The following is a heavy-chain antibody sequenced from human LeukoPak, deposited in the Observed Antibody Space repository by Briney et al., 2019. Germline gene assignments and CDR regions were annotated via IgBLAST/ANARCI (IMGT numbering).Heavy chain of an antibody. D-gene: IGHD3-10*02. Sequence: GGSLRLSCAASGFTFSSYSMNWVGQAPGKGLEWVSSISSSSSYIYYADSVKGRFTISRDNAKNSLYLQMNSLRAEDTAVYYCARDLGSGSWPLDYWGQGTLVTVSS. CDR3: ARDLGSGSWPLDY. J-gene: IGHJ4*02. V-gene: IGHV3-21*01. CDR1: GFTFSSYS. CDR2: ISSSSSYI.